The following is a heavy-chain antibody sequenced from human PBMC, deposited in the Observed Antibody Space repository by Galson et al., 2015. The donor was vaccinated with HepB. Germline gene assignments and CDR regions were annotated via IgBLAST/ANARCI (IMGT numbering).Heavy chain of an antibody. CDR2: INHSGST. V-gene: IGHV4-34*01. Sequence: ETLSLTCAVYGGSFSGYYWSWIRQPPGKGLEWIGEINHSGSTNYNPSLKSRVTISVDTSKNQFSLKLSSVTAADTAVYYCARARTPTTVTTGPQPRKKRYYYYGMDVWGQGTTVTVSS. J-gene: IGHJ6*02. CDR1: GGSFSGYY. D-gene: IGHD4-17*01. CDR3: ARARTPTTVTTGPQPRKKRYYYYGMDV.